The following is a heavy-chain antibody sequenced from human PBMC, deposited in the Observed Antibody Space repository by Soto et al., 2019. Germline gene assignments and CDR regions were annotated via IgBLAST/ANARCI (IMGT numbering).Heavy chain of an antibody. CDR2: IYYSGST. CDR3: ARLSLRVYDTPRGDFDN. D-gene: IGHD3-22*01. CDR1: GGSISSSGYY. Sequence: SETLSLTCTVSGGSISSSGYYWGWIRQPPGKGLEWIGSIYYSGSTYYNPSLKSRDTVSVDTSKNQFSLKLSSVTAADTAVYYCARLSLRVYDTPRGDFDNWGQGTLVTVSS. J-gene: IGHJ4*02. V-gene: IGHV4-39*01.